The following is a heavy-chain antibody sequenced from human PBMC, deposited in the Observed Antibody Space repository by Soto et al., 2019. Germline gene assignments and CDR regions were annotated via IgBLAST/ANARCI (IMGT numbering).Heavy chain of an antibody. CDR1: GFTFSSYG. CDR3: AAGGGGGMDV. D-gene: IGHD3-10*01. Sequence: QVQLVESGGGVVQPGRSLRLSCAASGFTFSSYGMHWVRQAPGKGLEWVAVISYDGSNKYYADSVKGRFTISRDNSKNTLYLQMNSLRAEDTAVYYCAAGGGGGMDVWGQGTTVTVSS. J-gene: IGHJ6*02. V-gene: IGHV3-30*03. CDR2: ISYDGSNK.